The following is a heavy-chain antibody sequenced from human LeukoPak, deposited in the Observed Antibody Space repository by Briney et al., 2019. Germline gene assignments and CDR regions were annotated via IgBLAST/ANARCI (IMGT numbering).Heavy chain of an antibody. CDR3: ARVSYYDSSGYSTHYYYYGMDV. CDR1: GYTFTSYY. Sequence: GASVTVSFKASGYTFTSYYMHWVRQAPGQGLEWMGGIIPIFGTANYAQKFQGRVTITADESTSTAYMELSSLRSEDTAVYYCARVSYYDSSGYSTHYYYYGMDVWGQGTTATVSS. D-gene: IGHD3-22*01. J-gene: IGHJ6*02. CDR2: IIPIFGTA. V-gene: IGHV1-69*13.